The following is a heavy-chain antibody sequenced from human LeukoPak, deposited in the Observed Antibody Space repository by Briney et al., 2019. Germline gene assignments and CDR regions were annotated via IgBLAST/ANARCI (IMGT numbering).Heavy chain of an antibody. V-gene: IGHV3-23*01. CDR2: ISGSGGST. CDR1: GFTFSSYA. CDR3: ARGSSSFSGSLSHYYYYMDV. J-gene: IGHJ6*03. D-gene: IGHD6-6*01. Sequence: GGSLRLSCAASGFTFSSYAMSWVRQAPGKGLEWVSAISGSGGSTYYADSVKGRFTISRDNSKNTLYLQMNSLRAEDTAVYYCARGSSSFSGSLSHYYYYMDVWGKGTTVTVSS.